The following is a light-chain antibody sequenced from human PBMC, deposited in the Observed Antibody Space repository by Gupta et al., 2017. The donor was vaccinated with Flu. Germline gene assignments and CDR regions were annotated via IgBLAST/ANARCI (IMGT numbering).Light chain of an antibody. CDR2: EVD. V-gene: IGLV2-11*03. J-gene: IGLJ1*01. CDR3: HADGAGDTFV. Sequence: VTITATRSSGGIGSNIYVVWYHRHPGKAPRLLVYEVDNRPAGVTPRISASKTGNTAALTISGRQEEVEADYYCHADGAGDTFVFGTGTKVTV. CDR1: SGGIGSNIY.